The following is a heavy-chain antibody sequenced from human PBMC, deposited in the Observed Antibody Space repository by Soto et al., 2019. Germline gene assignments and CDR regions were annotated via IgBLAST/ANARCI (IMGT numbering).Heavy chain of an antibody. CDR3: AAGDSSGYYYWEFDY. CDR1: GFTFTSSA. V-gene: IGHV1-58*01. Sequence: ASVKVSCKASGFTFTSSAVQWVRQARGQRLEWIGWIVVGSGNTNYAQKFQERVTITRDMSTSTAYMELSSLRSEDTAVYYCAAGDSSGYYYWEFDYWGQGTPVTVSS. CDR2: IVVGSGNT. D-gene: IGHD3-22*01. J-gene: IGHJ4*02.